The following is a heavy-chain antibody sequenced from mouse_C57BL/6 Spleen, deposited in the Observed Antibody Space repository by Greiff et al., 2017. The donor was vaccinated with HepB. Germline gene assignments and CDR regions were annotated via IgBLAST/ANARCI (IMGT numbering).Heavy chain of an antibody. CDR1: GYTFTDYY. V-gene: IGHV1-19*01. CDR2: INPYNGGT. D-gene: IGHD3-2*02. Sequence: VQLQQPGPVLVKPGASVKMSCKASGYTFTDYYMNWVKQSHGKSLEWIGVINPYNGGTSYNQKFKGKATLTVDKSSSTAYMELNSLTSEDSAVYYCARRQLRLREGAMDYWGQGTSVTVSS. J-gene: IGHJ4*01. CDR3: ARRQLRLREGAMDY.